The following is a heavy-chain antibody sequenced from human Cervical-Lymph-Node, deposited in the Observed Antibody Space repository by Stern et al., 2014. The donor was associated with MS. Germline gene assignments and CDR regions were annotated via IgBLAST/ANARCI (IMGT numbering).Heavy chain of an antibody. D-gene: IGHD1-26*01. CDR2: IHDSGST. CDR3: ATTRWDLFTWNWFDP. CDR1: GCSISSSGYY. Sequence: QVQLVQSGPGLVKPSQTLSLTCTVSGCSISSSGYYWSWIRQPADKGLECIGRIHDSGSTYYNPSLKSRVTISMDTAKNQVSLKLPSVTAADTAVYYCATTRWDLFTWNWFDPWGQGTLVTVSS. V-gene: IGHV4-61*02. J-gene: IGHJ5*02.